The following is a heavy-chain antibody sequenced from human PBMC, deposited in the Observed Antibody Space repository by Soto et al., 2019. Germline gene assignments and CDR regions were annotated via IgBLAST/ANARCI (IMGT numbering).Heavy chain of an antibody. CDR1: GFTFSSYG. Sequence: GGSLRLSCSASGFTFSSYGMHWVRQAPGKGLEWVAVISYDGSNKYYADSVKGRFTISRDNSKNTLYLQMNSLRAEDTAVYYCAKLAPPLGFDPWGQGTLVTVSS. CDR2: ISYDGSNK. CDR3: AKLAPPLGFDP. V-gene: IGHV3-30*18. J-gene: IGHJ5*02.